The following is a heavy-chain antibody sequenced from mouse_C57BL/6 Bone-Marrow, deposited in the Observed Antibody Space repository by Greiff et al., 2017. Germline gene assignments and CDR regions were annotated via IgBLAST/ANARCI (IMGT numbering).Heavy chain of an antibody. Sequence: VQLQESGPELVKPGASVKISCKASGYAFRSSWMNWVKQRPGKGLEWIGRIYPGDGDTNYNGKFKGKATLTADKSSSTAYMQLSSLTSEDSAVYFCAREGLLSYYFDYWGQGTTLTVSS. CDR2: IYPGDGDT. CDR1: GYAFRSSW. CDR3: AREGLLSYYFDY. V-gene: IGHV1-82*01. D-gene: IGHD2-1*01. J-gene: IGHJ2*01.